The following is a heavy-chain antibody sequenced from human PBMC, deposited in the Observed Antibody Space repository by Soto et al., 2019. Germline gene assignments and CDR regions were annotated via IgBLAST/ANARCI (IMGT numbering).Heavy chain of an antibody. CDR1: GFTFSSYA. V-gene: IGHV3-30-3*01. CDR3: ARDLIVKQQLDYEFDP. D-gene: IGHD6-13*01. CDR2: ISYDGSNK. J-gene: IGHJ5*02. Sequence: PGGSLRLSCAASGFTFSSYAMHWVRQAPGKGLEWVAVISYDGSNKYYADSVKGRFTISRDNSKNTLYLQMNSLRAEDTAVYYCARDLIVKQQLDYEFDPWGQGTLVTVSS.